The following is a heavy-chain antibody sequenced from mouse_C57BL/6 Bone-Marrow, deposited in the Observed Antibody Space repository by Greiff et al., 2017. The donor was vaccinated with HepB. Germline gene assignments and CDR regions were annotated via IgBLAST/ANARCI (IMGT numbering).Heavy chain of an antibody. CDR3: ARSIDPFAY. J-gene: IGHJ3*01. Sequence: VKLVESGAELARPGASVKLSCKASGYTFTSYGISWVKQRTGQGLEWIGEIYPRSGNTYYNEKFKGKATLTADKSYSTAYMELRSLTSEDSAVYFCARSIDPFAYWGQGTLVTVSA. CDR2: IYPRSGNT. CDR1: GYTFTSYG. V-gene: IGHV1-81*01.